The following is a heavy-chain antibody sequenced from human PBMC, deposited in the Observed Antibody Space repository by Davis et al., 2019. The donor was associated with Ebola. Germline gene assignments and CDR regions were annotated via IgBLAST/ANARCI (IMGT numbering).Heavy chain of an antibody. CDR1: GFTFSTYW. CDR3: AREISVAGDY. D-gene: IGHD6-19*01. J-gene: IGHJ4*02. V-gene: IGHV3-7*03. CDR2: VKQDGNEK. Sequence: PGGSLRLSCAASGFTFSTYWMSWVRQAPGKGLEWVANVKQDGNEKYYVDSVKGRFTISRDNAKNSLFLQMDSLRAEDTAMYYCAREISVAGDYWGQGTLVTVSS.